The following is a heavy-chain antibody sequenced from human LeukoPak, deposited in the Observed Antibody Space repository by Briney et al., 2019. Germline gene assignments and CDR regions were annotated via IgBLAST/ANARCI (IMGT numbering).Heavy chain of an antibody. CDR2: TYYRSKWYN. D-gene: IGHD6-6*01. CDR3: ARDSYSNSWAHFDY. V-gene: IGHV6-1*01. Sequence: SQTLSLTCVISGDSVSINSAAWNWIRQSPSRGLEWLGKTYYRSKWYNDYAVSVKSRITINPDTSKNQFSLQLNSVTPEDTAVYYCARDSYSNSWAHFDYWGQGTLVTVSS. CDR1: GDSVSINSAA. J-gene: IGHJ4*02.